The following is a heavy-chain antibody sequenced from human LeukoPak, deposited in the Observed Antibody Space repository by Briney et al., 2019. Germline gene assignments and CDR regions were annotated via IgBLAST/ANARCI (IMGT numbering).Heavy chain of an antibody. Sequence: GGSLRLSCVGSGFTLSGHMMNWVGQAPGKGLEWVASIGGSQTYIYYADSVKGRFIISRDNAKSTVFLQMNSPRADDTAVYYCARGAEATFSFFDYWGQGIPVIVSS. CDR2: IGGSQTYI. D-gene: IGHD1-26*01. CDR3: ARGAEATFSFFDY. CDR1: GFTLSGHM. V-gene: IGHV3-21*06. J-gene: IGHJ4*02.